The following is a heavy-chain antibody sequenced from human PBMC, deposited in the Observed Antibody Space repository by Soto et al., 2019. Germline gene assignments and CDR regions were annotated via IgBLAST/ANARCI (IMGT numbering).Heavy chain of an antibody. D-gene: IGHD6-19*01. J-gene: IGHJ4*02. CDR2: ISDTGAST. CDR3: AKGRGSGWAWYFDN. V-gene: IGHV3-23*01. Sequence: EVRLLEAGGGLKQPGGSLRLSCAASGFTFKESAMNWVRQAPGKGLGWVASISDTGASTWYAESVRGRLSISRDNSKNTLYLQMNSLRGEDTAVYYCAKGRGSGWAWYFDNWGQGTLVTVSS. CDR1: GFTFKESA.